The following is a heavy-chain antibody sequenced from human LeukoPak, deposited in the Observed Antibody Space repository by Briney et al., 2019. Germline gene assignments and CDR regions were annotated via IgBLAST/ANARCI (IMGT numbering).Heavy chain of an antibody. D-gene: IGHD3-10*01. CDR1: GGTFSSYA. V-gene: IGHV1-69*01. Sequence: ASVKVSCKASGGTFSSYAISWVRQAPGHGLEWMGGIIPIFGTANYAQKFQVRVTITADESTSTAYMELSSLRSEDTAVYCCARADFVTMVRGAFDYWGQGTLVTVSS. J-gene: IGHJ4*02. CDR3: ARADFVTMVRGAFDY. CDR2: IIPIFGTA.